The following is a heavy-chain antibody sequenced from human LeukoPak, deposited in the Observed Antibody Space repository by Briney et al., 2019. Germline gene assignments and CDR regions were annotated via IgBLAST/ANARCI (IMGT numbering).Heavy chain of an antibody. V-gene: IGHV3-48*01. Sequence: GGSLRLSCAASGFTFSSYGMNWVRQAPGTGLEWVPYVSPSSSSIYYADSVKGRFTISGDNAKNSLYLQMNSLRAEDTAVYYCAREHTPYGSGCTAAYWGQGTLVTVSS. J-gene: IGHJ4*02. CDR1: GFTFSSYG. CDR3: AREHTPYGSGCTAAY. CDR2: VSPSSSSI. D-gene: IGHD6-19*01.